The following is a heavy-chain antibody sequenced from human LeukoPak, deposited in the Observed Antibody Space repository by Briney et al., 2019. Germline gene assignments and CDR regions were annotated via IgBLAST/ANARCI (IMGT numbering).Heavy chain of an antibody. CDR2: ISSSGSTI. CDR3: AREGGEWELLRTFDY. CDR1: GFTFSSYE. Sequence: GGSLRLSCAASGFTFSSYEMNWVGQAPGKGLEWVSYISSSGSTIYYADSVKGRFTISRDNAKNSVYLQMNSLRAEDTAVYYCAREGGEWELLRTFDYWGQGTLVTVSS. D-gene: IGHD1-26*01. V-gene: IGHV3-48*03. J-gene: IGHJ4*02.